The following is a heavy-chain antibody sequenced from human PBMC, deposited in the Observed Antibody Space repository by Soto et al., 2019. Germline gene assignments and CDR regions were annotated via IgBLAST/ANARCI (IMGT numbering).Heavy chain of an antibody. J-gene: IGHJ5*01. CDR2: TYYRSKWYN. Sequence: QVQLQQSGPGLVKHSQTLSLTCAISGDSVSTNSPTWYWSRQSPSRGLEWLGRTYYRSKWYNDYAVSVKGPITINPDTSNNQLSLQLNSVTPDDTAVYYCARLIGNSWLDSWGQGTLVTVSS. V-gene: IGHV6-1*01. CDR3: ARLIGNSWLDS. CDR1: GDSVSTNSPT. D-gene: IGHD2-8*01.